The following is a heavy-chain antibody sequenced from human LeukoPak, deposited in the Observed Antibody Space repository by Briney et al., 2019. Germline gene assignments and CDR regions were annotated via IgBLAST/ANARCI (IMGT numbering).Heavy chain of an antibody. J-gene: IGHJ4*02. V-gene: IGHV4-4*07. Sequence: SETLPLTCTVSGGSISSYYWSWIRQPAGKGLEWIGRIYTSGSTNYNPSLKSRVTMSVDTSKNQFSLKMSSVTAADTALYCCAREPPTNYDFWSGYFGWGQGTLVTVSS. CDR2: IYTSGST. CDR1: GGSISSYY. D-gene: IGHD3-3*01. CDR3: AREPPTNYDFWSGYFG.